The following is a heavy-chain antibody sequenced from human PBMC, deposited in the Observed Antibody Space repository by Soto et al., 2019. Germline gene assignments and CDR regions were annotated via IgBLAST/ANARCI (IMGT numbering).Heavy chain of an antibody. Sequence: QVQLVQSGAEVKKPGASVKVSCKASGYTFTSYYMHWERQAPGQGLEWMRIINPSSGSTSYAQKFQGRVTMTRDTYTSTVYMELSSLRSEDTAVYYCAREIGYCISTSCYFDYWGQGTLVTASS. CDR3: AREIGYCISTSCYFDY. CDR2: INPSSGST. CDR1: GYTFTSYY. V-gene: IGHV1-46*01. J-gene: IGHJ4*02. D-gene: IGHD2-2*01.